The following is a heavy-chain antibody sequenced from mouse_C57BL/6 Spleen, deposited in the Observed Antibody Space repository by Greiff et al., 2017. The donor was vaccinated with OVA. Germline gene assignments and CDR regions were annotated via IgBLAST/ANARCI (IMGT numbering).Heavy chain of an antibody. CDR2: IRSKSNNYAT. CDR3: VRLENGYHDYDAMDY. J-gene: IGHJ4*01. CDR1: GFSFNTYA. V-gene: IGHV10-1*01. D-gene: IGHD2-2*01. Sequence: EVKLLESGGGLVQPKGSLKLSCAASGFSFNTYAMNWVRQAPGKGLEWVARIRSKSNNYATYYADSVKDRFTISRDDSESMLYLQMNNLKTEDTAMYYCVRLENGYHDYDAMDYWGQGTSVTVSS.